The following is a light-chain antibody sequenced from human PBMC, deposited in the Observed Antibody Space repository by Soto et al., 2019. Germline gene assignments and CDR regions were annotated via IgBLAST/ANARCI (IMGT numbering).Light chain of an antibody. CDR3: AAWDDSLSGPGV. CDR2: KNN. V-gene: IGLV1-47*01. Sequence: QSVLTQPPSASGTPGQRVTISCSGSSSNXGNFYVYWYQQLPGTAPKLLIYKNNQRPLGVPDRFSGSKSGTSASLAISGLRSEDEADYYCAAWDDSLSGPGVFGGGTQLTVL. CDR1: SSNXGNFY. J-gene: IGLJ7*01.